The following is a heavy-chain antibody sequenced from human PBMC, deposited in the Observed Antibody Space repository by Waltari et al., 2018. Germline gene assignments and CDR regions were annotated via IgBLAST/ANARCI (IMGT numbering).Heavy chain of an antibody. CDR2: ISYGGAT. J-gene: IGHJ3*01. V-gene: IGHV4-39*01. CDR3: ATYVGASIGTAAFDV. Sequence: GWIHRPPGKGLEWTATISYGGATYTSPTIKSRLTISADTFKNQFSLKLSSVTAADTSVYYCATYVGASIGTAAFDVWGRGTMVTVSS. D-gene: IGHD3-16*01.